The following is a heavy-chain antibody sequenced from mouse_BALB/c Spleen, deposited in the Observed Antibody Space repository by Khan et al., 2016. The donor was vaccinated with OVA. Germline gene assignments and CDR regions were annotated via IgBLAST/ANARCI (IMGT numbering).Heavy chain of an antibody. Sequence: DVQLVESGGGLVKPGGSLKVSCAASGFTFSNYAMSWVRQTPEKRLEWVASISTGATTYYPDSVKGRFTISRDNARNILYLQMSSLRSADTAMYYCARDYWFVYWGQGTLVTVSA. CDR1: GFTFSNYA. V-gene: IGHV5-6-5*01. CDR3: ARDYWFVY. CDR2: ISTGATT. J-gene: IGHJ3*01.